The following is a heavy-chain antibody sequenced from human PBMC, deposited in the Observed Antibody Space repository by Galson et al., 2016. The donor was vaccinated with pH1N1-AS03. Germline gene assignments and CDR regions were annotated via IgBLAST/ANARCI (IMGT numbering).Heavy chain of an antibody. V-gene: IGHV4-59*01. CDR3: ARAGPSGYADFDY. CDR1: GDSFSNYY. D-gene: IGHD3-22*01. J-gene: IGHJ4*02. Sequence: SETLSLTCTISGDSFSNYYWSWIRETPGRGLEWIGYIYYTGNTKNNPSLESRVIISPDTSKNQFSLTLKSVTAADTAVYYCARAGPSGYADFDYWSQGILVTVSS. CDR2: IYYTGNT.